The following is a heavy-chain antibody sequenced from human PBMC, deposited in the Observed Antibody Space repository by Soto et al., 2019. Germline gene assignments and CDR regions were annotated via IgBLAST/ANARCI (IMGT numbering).Heavy chain of an antibody. V-gene: IGHV1-18*01. CDR3: ARGRYGDY. CDR2: ISAHNGNT. D-gene: IGHD1-1*01. CDR1: GYTFTSYG. J-gene: IGHJ4*02. Sequence: QVHLVQSGAEVKKPGASVKVSCKASGYTFTSYGITWVRQAPGQGLEWMGWISAHNGNTDYAQKLQGRVIVTRDTSTGTADMELRSRISDDTAVDYCARGRYGDYWGQGALVTGSS.